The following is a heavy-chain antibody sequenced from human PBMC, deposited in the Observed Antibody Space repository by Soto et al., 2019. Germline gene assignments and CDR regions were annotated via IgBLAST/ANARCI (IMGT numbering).Heavy chain of an antibody. J-gene: IGHJ3*02. CDR1: GFTFSNYA. D-gene: IGHD2-8*01. Sequence: GGSLRLSCAASGFTFSNYAIHWVRQAPGKGLKYVSAISSNGGSTYYANSVKGRFTISRDNSKNTLYLQMGSLRAEDMAVYYCAREVWPSAFDIWGQGTMVTVSS. V-gene: IGHV3-64*01. CDR3: AREVWPSAFDI. CDR2: ISSNGGST.